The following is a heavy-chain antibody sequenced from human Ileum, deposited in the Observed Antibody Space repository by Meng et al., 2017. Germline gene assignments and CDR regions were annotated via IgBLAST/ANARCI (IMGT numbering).Heavy chain of an antibody. CDR2: ISHRGNI. D-gene: IGHD3-22*01. V-gene: IGHV4-34*01. Sequence: QVTHQQWGAGLLKPSETLSLTCAVYGGSFSGYYWSWNRQPPGKGLEWIGEISHRGNINYNPSLKSRVIILLDTSKSQFSLRLTPETAADTAVYYCAREIYDSSGYYVDYWGQGTLVTVSS. J-gene: IGHJ4*01. CDR1: GGSFSGYY. CDR3: AREIYDSSGYYVDY.